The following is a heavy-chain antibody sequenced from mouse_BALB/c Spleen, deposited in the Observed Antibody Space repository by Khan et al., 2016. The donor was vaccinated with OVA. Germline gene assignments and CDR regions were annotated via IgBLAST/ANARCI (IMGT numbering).Heavy chain of an antibody. CDR1: GYSITTDYV. D-gene: IGHD1-1*01. J-gene: IGHJ2*01. V-gene: IGHV3-2*02. CDR2: ISYSGNT. CDR3: ARVYGGGFDY. Sequence: EVQLQESGPGLVKPSQSLSLTCTVTGYSITTDYVWYWIRQPPGNKLEWMGYISYSGNTKYNPSLKSRISITRDTSKNQFFLQLKSVTTEDTARYYCARVYGGGFDYWGQGTTLTVSS.